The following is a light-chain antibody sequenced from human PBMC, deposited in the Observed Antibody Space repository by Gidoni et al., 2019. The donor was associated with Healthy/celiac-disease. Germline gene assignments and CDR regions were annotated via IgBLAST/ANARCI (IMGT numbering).Light chain of an antibody. CDR2: DAS. V-gene: IGKV3-11*01. CDR1: QSVSSY. Sequence: IVLTQSPATLSLAPWERATLSCSASQSVSSYLAWYQQKPGQAPRLLIYDASNRATGIPARFSGSGSGTDFTLTISSLEPEDFAVYYCQQSSNSITFGQGTRLEIK. J-gene: IGKJ5*01. CDR3: QQSSNSIT.